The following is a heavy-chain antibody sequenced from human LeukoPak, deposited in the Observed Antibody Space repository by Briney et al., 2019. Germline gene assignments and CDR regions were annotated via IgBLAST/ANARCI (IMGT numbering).Heavy chain of an antibody. CDR2: INPTTGDS. D-gene: IGHD2/OR15-2a*01. CDR1: GYTFSEYF. V-gene: IGHV1-2*06. J-gene: IGHJ6*02. CDR3: SRDAIDTIDYYAMDV. Sequence: ASVKVSCKASGYTFSEYFINWVRQAPGQGLDWMGRINPTTGDSDYAQDFQGRVTVTLDTSIRTVYMELNGLKSDDKAIYYCSRDAIDTIDYYAMDVWGQGTMVTVS.